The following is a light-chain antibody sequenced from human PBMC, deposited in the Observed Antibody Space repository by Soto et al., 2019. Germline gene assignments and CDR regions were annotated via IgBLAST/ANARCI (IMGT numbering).Light chain of an antibody. CDR1: QSVSSN. J-gene: IGKJ1*01. Sequence: EIVMTQSPATLSVSPGERATLSCRASQSVSSNLAWYQQKPGQAPRLLIYAASTRATGIPARFSGSGSETEFTLTISSLQSEDFAVYYCHQYHNCPWTFGQGTKVEIK. CDR3: HQYHNCPWT. CDR2: AAS. V-gene: IGKV3-15*01.